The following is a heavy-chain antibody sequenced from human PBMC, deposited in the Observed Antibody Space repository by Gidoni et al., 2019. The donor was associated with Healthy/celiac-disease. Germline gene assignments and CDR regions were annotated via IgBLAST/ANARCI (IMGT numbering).Heavy chain of an antibody. CDR1: GFTFSGYA. CDR2: ISGSGGST. D-gene: IGHD2-8*02. J-gene: IGHJ4*02. CDR3: AKPYCTGGVCYGGPTNLYYFDY. V-gene: IGHV3-23*01. Sequence: EVQLLESGGGLVQPGGSLRLSCAASGFTFSGYAMSWVRQAPGKGLGWVSAISGSGGSTYYADSVKGRFTISRDNSKNTLYLQMNSLRAEDTAVYYCAKPYCTGGVCYGGPTNLYYFDYWGQGTLVTVSS.